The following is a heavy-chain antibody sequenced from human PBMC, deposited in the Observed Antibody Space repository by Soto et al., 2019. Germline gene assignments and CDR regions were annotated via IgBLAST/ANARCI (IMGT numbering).Heavy chain of an antibody. CDR3: ARHERTGNTFNYYYGMDV. J-gene: IGHJ6*02. CDR2: IDPSDSYT. Sequence: GESLKISCKGSGYSFTSYWISWVRQMPGKGLEWMGRIDPSDSYTNYSPSFQGHVTISADKSISTAYLQWSSLKASDTAMYYCARHERTGNTFNYYYGMDVWGQGTTVTVSS. CDR1: GYSFTSYW. V-gene: IGHV5-10-1*01. D-gene: IGHD1-7*01.